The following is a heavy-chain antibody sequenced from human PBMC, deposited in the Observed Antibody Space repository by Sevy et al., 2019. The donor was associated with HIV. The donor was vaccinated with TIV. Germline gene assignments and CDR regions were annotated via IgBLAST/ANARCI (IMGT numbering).Heavy chain of an antibody. J-gene: IGHJ4*02. Sequence: GGSVRLSCAVSGFTFRSYAMSWVRQAPGKGLEWVSTISGSGGSTYYADSVKGRFTISRDNFKNTLYLQINSLRADDTAVYYCAKETTAGYYWGQGTLVTVSS. CDR1: GFTFRSYA. V-gene: IGHV3-23*01. CDR3: AKETTAGYY. D-gene: IGHD6-13*01. CDR2: ISGSGGST.